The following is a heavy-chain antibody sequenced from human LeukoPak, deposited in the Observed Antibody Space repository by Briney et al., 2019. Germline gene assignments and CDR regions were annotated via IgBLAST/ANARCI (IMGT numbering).Heavy chain of an antibody. V-gene: IGHV3-74*01. D-gene: IGHD6-6*01. CDR2: INSDGSST. J-gene: IGHJ4*02. CDR1: GFTFSTYW. CDR3: ARGGVYSTSAVDY. Sequence: SGGSLRLSCAASGFTFSTYWMHWVRHAPGKGLVWVSRINSDGSSTIYADSVKGRFTISRDNAKNTLYLQMNSLRADDTAVYYCARGGVYSTSAVDYWGQGTLVTVSS.